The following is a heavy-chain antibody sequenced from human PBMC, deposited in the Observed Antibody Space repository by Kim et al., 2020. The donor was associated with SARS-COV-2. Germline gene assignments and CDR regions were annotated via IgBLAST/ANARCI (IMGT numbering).Heavy chain of an antibody. Sequence: ASVKVSCKASGYTFTSYAMNWVRQAPGQGLEWMGWINTNTGNPTYAQGFTGRFVFSLDTSVSTAYLQISSLKAEDTAVYYCGREISQPIYPSGDYYYGMDVWGQGTTVTVSS. D-gene: IGHD2-2*02. J-gene: IGHJ6*02. CDR2: INTNTGNP. V-gene: IGHV7-4-1*02. CDR1: GYTFTSYA. CDR3: GREISQPIYPSGDYYYGMDV.